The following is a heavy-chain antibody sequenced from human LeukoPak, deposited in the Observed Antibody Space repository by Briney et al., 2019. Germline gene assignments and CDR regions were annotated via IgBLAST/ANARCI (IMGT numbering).Heavy chain of an antibody. CDR1: GFTFSSYG. Sequence: PGGSLRLSCAASGFTFSSYGMHWVRQAPGKGLEWVAVISYDGSNKYYADSVKGRFTISRDNSKNTLYLQMNSLRAEDTAVYYCAKDYDILTGYYWGSDYWGQGTLVTVSS. CDR2: ISYDGSNK. V-gene: IGHV3-30*18. D-gene: IGHD3-9*01. J-gene: IGHJ4*02. CDR3: AKDYDILTGYYWGSDY.